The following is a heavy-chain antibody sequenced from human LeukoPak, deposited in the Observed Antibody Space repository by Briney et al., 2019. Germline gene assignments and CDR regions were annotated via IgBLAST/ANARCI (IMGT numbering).Heavy chain of an antibody. CDR1: GFTFSSYW. Sequence: GGSLGLSCAASGFTFSSYWMHWVRQAPGKGLVWVSRVNSDGSRTDYADSVKGRITISRDNAKNTLYLQMNSLRAEDTAVYYCTRSLNSGSYPDYWGQGTLVTVSS. CDR3: TRSLNSGSYPDY. CDR2: VNSDGSRT. D-gene: IGHD1-26*01. V-gene: IGHV3-74*01. J-gene: IGHJ4*02.